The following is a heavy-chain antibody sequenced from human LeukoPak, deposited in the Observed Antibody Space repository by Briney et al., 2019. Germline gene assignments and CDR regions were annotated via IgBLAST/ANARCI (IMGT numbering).Heavy chain of an antibody. D-gene: IGHD7-27*01. J-gene: IGHJ4*02. CDR1: GGSISSYY. V-gene: IGHV4-59*01. CDR3: ARDTQKLGIGY. CDR2: IYYSGST. Sequence: SETLSLTCTVSGGSISSYYWSWIRQPPGKGLEWIGYIYYSGSTNYNPPLKSRVTISVDTSKNQFSLKLSSVTAADTAVYYCARDTQKLGIGYWGQGTLVTVSS.